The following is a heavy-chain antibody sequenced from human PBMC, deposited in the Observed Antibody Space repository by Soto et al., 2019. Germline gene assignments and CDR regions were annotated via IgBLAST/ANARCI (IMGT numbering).Heavy chain of an antibody. V-gene: IGHV4-30-4*01. CDR3: ARDNGVGP. CDR2: IYDSGST. J-gene: IGHJ5*02. D-gene: IGHD2-8*01. CDR1: GGSISSGDYY. Sequence: QVQLQESGPGLVKPSQTLSLTCTVSGGSISSGDYYWSWIRQPPGKGLEWIGYIYDSGSTYYNSSLKSPVNITLDTSKNQFSLKLTSVTAADPAVYYCARDNGVGPWGQGTLVTVSS.